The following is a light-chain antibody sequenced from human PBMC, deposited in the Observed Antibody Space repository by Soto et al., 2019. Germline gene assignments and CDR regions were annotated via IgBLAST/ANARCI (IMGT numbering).Light chain of an antibody. CDR1: QSVSTN. V-gene: IGKV3-15*01. J-gene: IGKJ1*01. CDR3: QHYNNYPPCT. Sequence: RVMTQSPATLSLSPGERATLSCRASQSVSTNVAWYQQKPGQAPRLLIYGASTSATDIPARFSGSGSGTDFTLTISSLQSEDFAVYYYQHYNNYPPCTVVQGTKVEVK. CDR2: GAS.